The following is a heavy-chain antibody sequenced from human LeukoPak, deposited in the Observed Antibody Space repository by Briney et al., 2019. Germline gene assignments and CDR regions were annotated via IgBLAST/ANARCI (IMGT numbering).Heavy chain of an antibody. CDR1: GFSLSTSGMR. CDR2: IDWDDDK. J-gene: IGHJ4*02. V-gene: IGHV2-70*04. D-gene: IGHD3-10*01. CDR3: ARSVRGQNDY. Sequence: SGPALVKPTQTLTLTCTFSGFSLSTSGMRVIWIRQPPGKALEWLARIDWDDDKFYSTSLKTRLTISKDTSKNQVVLTMTNMDPVDTATYYCARSVRGQNDYWGQGTLVTVSS.